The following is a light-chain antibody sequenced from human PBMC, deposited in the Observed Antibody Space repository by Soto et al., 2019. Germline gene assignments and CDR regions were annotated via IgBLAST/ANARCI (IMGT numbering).Light chain of an antibody. V-gene: IGKV3-15*01. Sequence: EIVMTQSPATLSLSPGERATLSCRASLSVSSDLAWYRQKPGQAPRLLIYRAFTRATGIPARFSGSGFGTDFTLTISSLQSEDFAVYSCQQYNNWPPLTFGGGTKVEIK. CDR2: RAF. CDR3: QQYNNWPPLT. CDR1: LSVSSD. J-gene: IGKJ4*01.